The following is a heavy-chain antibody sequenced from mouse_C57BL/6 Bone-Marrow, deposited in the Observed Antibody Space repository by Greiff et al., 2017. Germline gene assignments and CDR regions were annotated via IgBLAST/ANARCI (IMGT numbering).Heavy chain of an antibody. CDR3: AREEPFYFDY. CDR1: GYTFTSYW. CDR2: IDPSDSYT. Sequence: VQLQQPGAELVMPGASVKLSCKASGYTFTSYWMHWVKQRPGQGLEWIGEIDPSDSYTNYNQKFKGKSTLTVDKSSSTAYMQLSSLTSEDSAVYYCAREEPFYFDYWGQGTTLTVSS. V-gene: IGHV1-69*01. J-gene: IGHJ2*01.